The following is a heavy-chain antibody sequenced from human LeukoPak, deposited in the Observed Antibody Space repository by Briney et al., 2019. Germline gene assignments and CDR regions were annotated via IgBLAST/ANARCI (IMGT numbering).Heavy chain of an antibody. CDR1: GYTFTSYY. V-gene: IGHV1-46*01. CDR2: INPIGGST. Sequence: GASAKVSCKASGYTFTSYYMHWVRQAPGQGLEWMGIINPIGGSTTYAQKFQGRVTMTRDTSTRTVFMELSGLRSEDTAVYYCARVYDFWSGYWDYWGQGTLVTVSS. CDR3: ARVYDFWSGYWDY. J-gene: IGHJ4*02. D-gene: IGHD3-3*01.